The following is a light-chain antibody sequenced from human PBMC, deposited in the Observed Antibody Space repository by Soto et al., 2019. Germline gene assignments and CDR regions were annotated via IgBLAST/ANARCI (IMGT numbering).Light chain of an antibody. CDR3: QQYNNWPPLT. CDR1: QSVSSSY. V-gene: IGKV3-15*01. CDR2: DTS. J-gene: IGKJ4*01. Sequence: EIVLTQSPGTLSLSPGERATLSCRASQSVSSSYLAWYQQKPGQAPRLLIYDTSTRATGVPTRFSGSRSGAEFTLTINSLQSEDFAVYYCQQYNNWPPLTFGGGTK.